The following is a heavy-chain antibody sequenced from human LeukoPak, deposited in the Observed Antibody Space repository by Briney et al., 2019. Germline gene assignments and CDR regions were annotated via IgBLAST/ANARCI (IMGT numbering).Heavy chain of an antibody. J-gene: IGHJ4*02. CDR1: GGSISSSSYY. CDR2: IYYTGRT. D-gene: IGHD6-13*01. CDR3: ARGAAAGGGVDY. V-gene: IGHV4-39*07. Sequence: SETLSLTCSVSGGSISSSSYYWGWLRQPPGKGLEWIGSIYYTGRTYDTPSLKSRVTISVDTSKNQFSLKLSSVTAADTAVYYCARGAAAGGGVDYWGQGTLVTVSS.